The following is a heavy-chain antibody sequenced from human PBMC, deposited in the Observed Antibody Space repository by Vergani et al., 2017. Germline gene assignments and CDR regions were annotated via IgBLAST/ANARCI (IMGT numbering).Heavy chain of an antibody. Sequence: EVQLVESGGGLVQPGGSLRLSCAASGFTFSSYEMNWVRQAPGKGLEWVSYISSSGSTIYYADSLKGRFTISRDNAKNSLYLQMNSLRAEDTAVYYCARDIYYDSSGDEGRPSGYFDLWGRGTLVTVSS. D-gene: IGHD3-22*01. CDR1: GFTFSSYE. V-gene: IGHV3-48*03. CDR3: ARDIYYDSSGDEGRPSGYFDL. J-gene: IGHJ2*01. CDR2: ISSSGSTI.